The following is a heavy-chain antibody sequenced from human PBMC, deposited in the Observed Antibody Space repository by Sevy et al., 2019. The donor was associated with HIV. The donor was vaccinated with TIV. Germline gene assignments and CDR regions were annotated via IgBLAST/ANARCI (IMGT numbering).Heavy chain of an antibody. Sequence: GGSLRLSCATSGFTFSSYAMHWLRQAPGKGLEWVALISYDGIIKYYADSVKGRLTISRDNSKNTLSLQMNSLRVEDTAVYYCAREGGYTSAWSPGNHWGQGTLVTISS. J-gene: IGHJ4*02. CDR1: GFTFSSYA. D-gene: IGHD6-19*01. CDR3: AREGGYTSAWSPGNH. CDR2: ISYDGIIK. V-gene: IGHV3-30*03.